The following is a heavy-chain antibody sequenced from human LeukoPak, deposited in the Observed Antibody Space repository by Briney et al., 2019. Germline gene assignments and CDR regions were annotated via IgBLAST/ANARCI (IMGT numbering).Heavy chain of an antibody. V-gene: IGHV1-2*02. D-gene: IGHD6-6*01. Sequence: ASVKVSCKASGYTFTGYYMHWVRQAPGQGLEWMGWINPNSGGTNYAQKFQGRVTMTRDTSISTAYMELSRLRSDDTAVYYCARVQGSSSAHAFDIWGQGTMVTVSS. CDR1: GYTFTGYY. J-gene: IGHJ3*02. CDR3: ARVQGSSSAHAFDI. CDR2: INPNSGGT.